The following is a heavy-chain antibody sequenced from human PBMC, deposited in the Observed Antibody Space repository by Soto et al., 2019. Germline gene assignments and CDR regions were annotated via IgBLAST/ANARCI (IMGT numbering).Heavy chain of an antibody. CDR3: ARDLSVYYGSGGGTYGMGV. Sequence: VQLVESGGGVVRPGGSLRLSCAASGFTFDDYGMSWVRQTPGKGLEWVSGINWNGGSTGYADSVKGRFTISRDNAKNSLYLQMTSLRAEDTALYYCARDLSVYYGSGGGTYGMGVWGQGTTVTVSS. V-gene: IGHV3-20*04. CDR1: GFTFDDYG. D-gene: IGHD3-10*01. J-gene: IGHJ6*02. CDR2: INWNGGST.